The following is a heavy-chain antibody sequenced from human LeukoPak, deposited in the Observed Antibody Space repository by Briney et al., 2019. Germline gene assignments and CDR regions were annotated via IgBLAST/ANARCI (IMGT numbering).Heavy chain of an antibody. D-gene: IGHD2-15*01. CDR3: AREGYCSGASCHSGAHFQH. CDR2: IIPIFGTA. CDR1: GGTFSNYA. J-gene: IGHJ1*01. V-gene: IGHV1-69*05. Sequence: SVKVSCKASGGTFSNYAISWVRQAPGQGLEWMGGIIPIFGTANYAQKFQGRVTMTRDMSTSTVYMELSSLRSADTAVYYCAREGYCSGASCHSGAHFQHWGQGTLVTVSS.